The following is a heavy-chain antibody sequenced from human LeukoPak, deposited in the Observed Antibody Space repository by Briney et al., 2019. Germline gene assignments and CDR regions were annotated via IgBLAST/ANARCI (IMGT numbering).Heavy chain of an antibody. CDR2: IWYDGSNK. J-gene: IGHJ6*02. V-gene: IGHV3-33*06. CDR3: AKRRYGSGSYYYYYYGMDV. D-gene: IGHD3-10*01. CDR1: GFTFSSYG. Sequence: GSLRLSCAASGFTFSSYGMHWVRQAPGKGLEWVAVIWYDGSNKYYADSVKGRFTISRDNSKNTLYLQMNSLRAEDTAVYYCAKRRYGSGSYYYYYYGMDVWGQGTTVTVSS.